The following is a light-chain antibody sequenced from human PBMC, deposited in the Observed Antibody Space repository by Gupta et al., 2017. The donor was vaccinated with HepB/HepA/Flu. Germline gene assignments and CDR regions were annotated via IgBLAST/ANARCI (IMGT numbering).Light chain of an antibody. Sequence: QSVLTQPPSVSAAPGQKVTISCSGSRSNIGSDFVSWYHQLPGTAPKLLIYKHDERPSGIPDRFSASKSGTSATLGITGLQTGDEADYYCGTWDSSLSAWVFGGGTKLTVL. V-gene: IGLV1-51*02. J-gene: IGLJ3*02. CDR2: KHD. CDR3: GTWDSSLSAWV. CDR1: RSNIGSDF.